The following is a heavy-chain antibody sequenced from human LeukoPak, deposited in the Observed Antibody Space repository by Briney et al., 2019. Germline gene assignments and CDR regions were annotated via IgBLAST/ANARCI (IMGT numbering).Heavy chain of an antibody. J-gene: IGHJ3*02. CDR3: ARVQEDPHDAFDI. Sequence: SETLSLTCTVSGASISSYYWSWIRQPPGKGLEWLGYIYYSGSTNYNPSLKSRVTISLDTSKNQFSLKLTSVTTADTAVYYCARVQEDPHDAFDIWGQGTMVTVSS. D-gene: IGHD2-15*01. CDR1: GASISSYY. V-gene: IGHV4-59*01. CDR2: IYYSGST.